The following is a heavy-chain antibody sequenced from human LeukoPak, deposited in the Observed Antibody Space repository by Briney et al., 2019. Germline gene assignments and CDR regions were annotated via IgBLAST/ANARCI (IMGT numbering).Heavy chain of an antibody. CDR3: ARHSNGGDCSGGSCYVFDY. J-gene: IGHJ4*02. Sequence: SETLSLTCAVHVGSFSVFYWSWVRQPPRRGLEWVGEINHSGGTTYTPSLTSRATSSVDTSKKKCSLKLSSVTDADTAVYYCARHSNGGDCSGGSCYVFDYWGQGTLVTVSS. CDR2: INHSGGT. D-gene: IGHD2-15*01. CDR1: VGSFSVFY. V-gene: IGHV4-34*01.